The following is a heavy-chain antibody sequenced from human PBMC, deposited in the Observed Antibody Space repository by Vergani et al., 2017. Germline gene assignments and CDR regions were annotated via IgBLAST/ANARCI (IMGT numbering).Heavy chain of an antibody. CDR3: ARYDYGDYAVDY. J-gene: IGHJ4*02. CDR2: IYYSGST. D-gene: IGHD4-17*01. Sequence: QVQLQESGPGLVKPSETLSLTCTVSGGSISSYYWSWIRQPPGKGLEWIGYIYYSGSTNYNPSLKSRVTISVDTSKNQFSLKLSSVTAADTAVYYCARYDYGDYAVDYWGQGTLVTVSS. V-gene: IGHV4-59*01. CDR1: GGSISSYY.